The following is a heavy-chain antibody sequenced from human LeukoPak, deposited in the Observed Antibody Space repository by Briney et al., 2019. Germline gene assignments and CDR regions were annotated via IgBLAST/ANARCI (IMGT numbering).Heavy chain of an antibody. CDR1: DGSLSGYY. CDR2: INHSGTT. V-gene: IGHV4-34*01. Sequence: SGTLSLTCAVYDGSLSGYYWNWIRQPPGKGLEWIGEINHSGTTNYNPSLKSRVTISVDTSKNQFSLKLTSVTAADTAVYFCARAAGPRIVPFYWGQGTLVTVSS. J-gene: IGHJ4*02. CDR3: ARAAGPRIVPFY. D-gene: IGHD6-6*01.